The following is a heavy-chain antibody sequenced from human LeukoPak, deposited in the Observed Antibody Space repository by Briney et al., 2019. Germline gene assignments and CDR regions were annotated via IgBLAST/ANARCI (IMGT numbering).Heavy chain of an antibody. CDR2: INPNSGGT. Sequence: ASVKVSCKASGYTFTDYYMHWVRQAPGQGLEWMGWINPNSGGTRYAQKFQGRVTMTRDTSISTVYMELSRLRSDDTALYYCARDQGEWEPTLDYWGQGTLVTVSS. J-gene: IGHJ4*02. CDR3: ARDQGEWEPTLDY. CDR1: GYTFTDYY. D-gene: IGHD3-16*01. V-gene: IGHV1-2*02.